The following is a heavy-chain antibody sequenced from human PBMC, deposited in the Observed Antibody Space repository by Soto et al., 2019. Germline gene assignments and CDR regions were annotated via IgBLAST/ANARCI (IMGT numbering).Heavy chain of an antibody. D-gene: IGHD3-10*01. V-gene: IGHV1-18*01. Sequence: QVQLVQSGAEVKKPGASVKVSCKASGYTFTSYGISWVRQAPGQGLEWMGWISAYNGNTNYAQKLQGRVTMTTDTSTSTAYMELRSLRSDDTAVYYCARDMDGSGSYSPHDAFDIWGQGTMVTVSS. J-gene: IGHJ3*02. CDR2: ISAYNGNT. CDR3: ARDMDGSGSYSPHDAFDI. CDR1: GYTFTSYG.